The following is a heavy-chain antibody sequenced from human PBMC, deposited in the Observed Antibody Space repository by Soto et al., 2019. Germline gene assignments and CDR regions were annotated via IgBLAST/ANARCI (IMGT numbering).Heavy chain of an antibody. Sequence: GGSLRLSCAASGFTLRTYTMNWVRQAPGKGLEWVSSISISSSDRYYADSVRGRFTISRDNAKNALYLQMNSLRADDTAVYFCVRGMNPLFGGQGTLVTISS. CDR2: ISISSSDR. CDR1: GFTLRTYT. V-gene: IGHV3-21*06. CDR3: VRGMNPLF. J-gene: IGHJ4*01.